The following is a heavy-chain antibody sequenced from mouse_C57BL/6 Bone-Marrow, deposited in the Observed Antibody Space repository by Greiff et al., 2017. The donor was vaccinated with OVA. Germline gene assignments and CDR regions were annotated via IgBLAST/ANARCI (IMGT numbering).Heavy chain of an antibody. J-gene: IGHJ2*01. CDR2: IYPGDGDT. V-gene: IGHV1-82*01. CDR1: GYAFSSSW. CDR3: ASGTPYAFDY. Sequence: QVQLQQSGPELVKPGASVKISCKASGYAFSSSWMNWVKQRPGKGLEWIGRIYPGDGDTNYNGKFKGKATLTADKSSSTAYMQPSSLTSEDSAVYFGASGTPYAFDYWGQGTTLTVSS. D-gene: IGHD1-1*01.